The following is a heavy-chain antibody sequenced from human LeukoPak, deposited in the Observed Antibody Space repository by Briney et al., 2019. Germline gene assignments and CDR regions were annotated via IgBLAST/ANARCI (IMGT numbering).Heavy chain of an antibody. CDR3: ANQQWLVNNWFDP. J-gene: IGHJ5*02. CDR1: GGSISSSSYY. CDR2: IFYSGST. V-gene: IGHV4-39*07. Sequence: PSETLSLTCTVSGGSISSSSYYWGWIRQPPGKGLEWIGSIFYSGSTYYNPSLKSRVTISVDTSKNRFSLKLSSVTAADTAVYYCANQQWLVNNWFDPWGQGTLVTVSS. D-gene: IGHD6-19*01.